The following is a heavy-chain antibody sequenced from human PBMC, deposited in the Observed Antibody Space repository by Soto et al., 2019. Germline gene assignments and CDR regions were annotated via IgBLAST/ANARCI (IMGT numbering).Heavy chain of an antibody. Sequence: GDSVKVSCKAYGGTFSSYAISWVRQAPGQGLEWMGGIIPIFGTANYAQKFQGRVTITADESTSTAYMELSSLRSEDTAVYYCARDNGSGSYYKHYYYGMDVWGQGTTVTVSS. CDR3: ARDNGSGSYYKHYYYGMDV. J-gene: IGHJ6*02. V-gene: IGHV1-69*13. CDR2: IIPIFGTA. D-gene: IGHD3-10*01. CDR1: GGTFSSYA.